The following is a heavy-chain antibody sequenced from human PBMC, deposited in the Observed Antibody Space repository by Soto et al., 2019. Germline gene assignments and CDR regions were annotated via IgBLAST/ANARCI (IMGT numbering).Heavy chain of an antibody. J-gene: IGHJ6*02. D-gene: IGHD5-12*01. CDR1: GYTFTSYD. CDR2: MNPNSGNT. V-gene: IGHV1-8*01. Sequence: QVQLVQPGAEVKKPGASVKVSCKASGYTFTSYDINWVRQATRQGLEWMGWMNPNSGNTGYAQKVHGRVTMTRNTSISTAYMELSSRRSEDTAVYYCARVGGLGDGYTSVDVLGQGTTVTVSS. CDR3: ARVGGLGDGYTSVDV.